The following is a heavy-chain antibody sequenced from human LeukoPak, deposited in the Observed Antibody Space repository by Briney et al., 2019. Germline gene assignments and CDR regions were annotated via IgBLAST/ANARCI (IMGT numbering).Heavy chain of an antibody. CDR3: ASGQYYYDSSGYYY. D-gene: IGHD3-22*01. V-gene: IGHV1-69*01. Sequence: SVKVSCKASGGTFSSYAISWVRQAPGQGLEWTGGIIPIFGTANYAQKFQGRVTITADESTSTAYMELSSLRSEDTAVYYCASGQYYYDSSGYYYWGQGTLVTVSS. J-gene: IGHJ4*02. CDR1: GGTFSSYA. CDR2: IIPIFGTA.